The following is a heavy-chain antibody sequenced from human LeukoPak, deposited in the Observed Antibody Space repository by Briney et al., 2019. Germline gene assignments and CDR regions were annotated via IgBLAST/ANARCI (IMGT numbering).Heavy chain of an antibody. Sequence: AGGSLRLSCAASGFTFNDYAIHWVRQAPGKGLEWVSGISWNSAYIGYADSVQGRFTISRDSAKNSLYLQMNSLRGEDTAFYYCAKDISGDIEVAVPEYWGQGTLVTVSS. CDR2: ISWNSAYI. D-gene: IGHD6-19*01. CDR3: AKDISGDIEVAVPEY. V-gene: IGHV3-9*01. J-gene: IGHJ4*02. CDR1: GFTFNDYA.